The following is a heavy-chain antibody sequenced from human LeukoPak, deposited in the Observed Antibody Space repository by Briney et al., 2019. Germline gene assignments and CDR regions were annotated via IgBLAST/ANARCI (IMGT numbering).Heavy chain of an antibody. CDR1: GGSITSSNYS. Sequence: PSETLSLTCTVSGGSITSSNYSWAWIRQPPGKGLEWIGSMSYSGSTYYNPSLKSRITISVDTSKKQFSLNLISVTAADTAVFYCARGFFSMVRQGVYFDYWGQGTLVTVSS. CDR3: ARGFFSMVRQGVYFDY. J-gene: IGHJ4*02. V-gene: IGHV4-39*01. D-gene: IGHD3-10*01. CDR2: MSYSGST.